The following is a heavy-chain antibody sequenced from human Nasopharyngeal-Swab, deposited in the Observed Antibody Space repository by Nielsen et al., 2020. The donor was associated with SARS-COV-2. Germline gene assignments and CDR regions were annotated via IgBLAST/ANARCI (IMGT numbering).Heavy chain of an antibody. D-gene: IGHD6-25*01. CDR3: ARDRFSGYMDV. Sequence: WFRPPPGKGLEWVSVIYSGGSTYYADSVKGRFTISRDNSKNTLYLQMNSLRAEDTAVYYCARDRFSGYMDVWGKGTTVTVSS. V-gene: IGHV3-53*01. J-gene: IGHJ6*03. CDR2: IYSGGST.